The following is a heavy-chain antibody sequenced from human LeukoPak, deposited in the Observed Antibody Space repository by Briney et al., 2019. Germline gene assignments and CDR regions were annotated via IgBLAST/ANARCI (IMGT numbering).Heavy chain of an antibody. CDR1: GYTFTGYY. D-gene: IGHD2-2*01. J-gene: IGHJ4*02. V-gene: IGHV1-2*02. Sequence: ASVKVSRKASGYTFTGYYMHWVRQAPGQGLEWMGWINPNSGGTNYAQKFQGRVTMTRDTSISTAYMELSRLRSDDTAVYYCAREGGYCSSTSCPIDYWGQGTLVTVSS. CDR3: AREGGYCSSTSCPIDY. CDR2: INPNSGGT.